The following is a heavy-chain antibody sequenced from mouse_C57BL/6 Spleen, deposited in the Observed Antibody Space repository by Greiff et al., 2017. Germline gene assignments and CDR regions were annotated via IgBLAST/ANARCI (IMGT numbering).Heavy chain of an antibody. CDR1: GYTFTDYY. CDR2: IYPGSGNT. Sequence: VQLQQPGAELVRPGASVKLSCKASGYTFTDYYINWVKQRPGQGLEWFARIYPGSGNTYYNEKLKGKATLTAEKTSSTAYMQLSSLTSEDSAVYVCARTAHAICYFDYWGQGTTLTVSS. V-gene: IGHV1-76*01. D-gene: IGHD3-2*02. CDR3: ARTAHAICYFDY. J-gene: IGHJ2*01.